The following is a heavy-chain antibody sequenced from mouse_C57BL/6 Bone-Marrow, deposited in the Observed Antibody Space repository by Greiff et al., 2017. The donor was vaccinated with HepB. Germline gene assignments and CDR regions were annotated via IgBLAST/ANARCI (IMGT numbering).Heavy chain of an antibody. J-gene: IGHJ3*01. CDR3: ARAYYGYDRLAY. CDR2: IDPSDSYT. CDR1: GYTFTSYW. D-gene: IGHD2-9*01. Sequence: QVQLQQPGAELVKPGASVKLSCKASGYTFTSYWMQWVKQRPGQGLEWIGEIDPSDSYTNSNQKFKGKATLTVDTSSSTAYMQLSSLTSEDSAVYYCARAYYGYDRLAYWGQGTLVTVSA. V-gene: IGHV1-50*01.